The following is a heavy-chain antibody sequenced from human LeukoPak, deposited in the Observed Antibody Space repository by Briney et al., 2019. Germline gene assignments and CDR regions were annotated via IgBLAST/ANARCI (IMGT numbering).Heavy chain of an antibody. J-gene: IGHJ4*02. V-gene: IGHV5-51*01. CDR3: ARLSITNSLHLYYFDF. D-gene: IGHD1-20*01. CDR1: GYSFSSYW. CDR2: IYPGDSDT. Sequence: GESLKISCKGSGYSFSSYWIGWVRQMPGKGLEWVGIIYPGDSDTRYSPSFQGQVTISADKSISTAYLQWSSLKASDTALYFCARLSITNSLHLYYFDFWGQGTLVTVSS.